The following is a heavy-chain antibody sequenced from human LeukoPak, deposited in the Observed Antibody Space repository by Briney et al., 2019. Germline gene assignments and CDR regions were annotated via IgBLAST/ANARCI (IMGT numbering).Heavy chain of an antibody. CDR3: TRPSSVVLGAIRHFYFDL. Sequence: PGGSLRLSCAASGFTFSDHYMDWLRQAPGKGLEWVGRSRNKANSYITEYAASVKGRFTISRDESKSSLYLQMNTLQIEDAAVYYCTRPSSVVLGAIRHFYFDLWGRGTLVTVSS. CDR2: SRNKANSYIT. CDR1: GFTFSDHY. V-gene: IGHV3-72*01. J-gene: IGHJ2*01. D-gene: IGHD2-21*01.